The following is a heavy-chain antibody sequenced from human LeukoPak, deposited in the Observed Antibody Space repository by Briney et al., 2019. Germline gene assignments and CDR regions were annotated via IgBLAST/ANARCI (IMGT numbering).Heavy chain of an antibody. CDR2: ISSSSSTI. V-gene: IGHV3-48*01. D-gene: IGHD6-13*01. CDR3: AKEEQQLVPGAYYFDY. J-gene: IGHJ4*02. Sequence: GGSLRLSCAASGFTFSSYSMNWVRQAPGKGLEWVSYISSSSSTIYYADSVKGRFTISRDNAKNSLYLQMNSLRAEDTAVYYCAKEEQQLVPGAYYFDYWGQGTLVTVSS. CDR1: GFTFSSYS.